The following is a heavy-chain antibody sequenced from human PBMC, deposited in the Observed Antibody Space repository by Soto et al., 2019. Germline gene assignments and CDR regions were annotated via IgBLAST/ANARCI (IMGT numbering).Heavy chain of an antibody. CDR3: ASGIQLWLRRINNGYSG. J-gene: IGHJ4*02. D-gene: IGHD5-18*01. CDR2: IIPMFGTA. Sequence: QVQLVQSGAEVKKPESSVKVSCKAPGGTFSTYAISWVRQAAGQGLEWMGGIIPMFGTANYAQRFQDRVTITADESTNTVYMELSSLRSEDTAVYFCASGIQLWLRRINNGYSGWGQGPLVTVSS. CDR1: GGTFSTYA. V-gene: IGHV1-69*12.